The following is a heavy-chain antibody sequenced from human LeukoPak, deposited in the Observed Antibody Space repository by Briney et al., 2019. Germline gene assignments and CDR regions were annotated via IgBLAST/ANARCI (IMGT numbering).Heavy chain of an antibody. J-gene: IGHJ4*02. V-gene: IGHV3-23*01. D-gene: IGHD1-1*01. CDR2: ISGSGGTI. CDR1: GFTFSSYA. Sequence: GGSLRLSCAASGFTFSSYAMSWVRQAPGKGLEWVSAISGSGGTIYYADSVKGRFTISRDNSKNTLYLQMNSLRAEDTALYYCAKDFGNWHDGDYWGQGTLVTVSS. CDR3: AKDFGNWHDGDY.